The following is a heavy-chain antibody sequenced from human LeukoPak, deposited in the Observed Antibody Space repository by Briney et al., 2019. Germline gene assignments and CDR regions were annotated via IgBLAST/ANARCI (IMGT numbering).Heavy chain of an antibody. CDR2: FDPEDGET. Sequence: ASVKVSSQVSGHTLTELSMHWVRQAPGKGLEWMGGFDPEDGETIYAQKFQGRVTMTEDTSTDTAYMELSSLRTEDTAVYYCATRGEGAGSYYPPGLCWGRGNLVTVSS. CDR1: GHTLTELS. V-gene: IGHV1-24*01. D-gene: IGHD3-10*01. CDR3: ATRGEGAGSYYPPGLC. J-gene: IGHJ4*02.